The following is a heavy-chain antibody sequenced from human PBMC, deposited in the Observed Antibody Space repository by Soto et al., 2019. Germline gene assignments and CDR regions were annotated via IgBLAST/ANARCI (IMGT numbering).Heavy chain of an antibody. D-gene: IGHD3-22*01. CDR3: SKGGNYYDSSGRDYYYYYGLDV. CDR2: ISYDGSNK. Sequence: QVQLVESGGGVVQPGRSRRLSCAASGFTFNNYGMHWVRQAPGKGLEWVSFISYDGSNKYYADSVKGRFTVSRDNSKNALLLEMNRLRAEDTAVYYCSKGGNYYDSSGRDYYYYYGLDVWGQGTTVTVSS. CDR1: GFTFNNYG. J-gene: IGHJ6*02. V-gene: IGHV3-30*18.